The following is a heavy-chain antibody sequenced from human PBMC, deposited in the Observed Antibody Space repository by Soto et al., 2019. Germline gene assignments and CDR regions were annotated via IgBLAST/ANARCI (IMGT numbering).Heavy chain of an antibody. D-gene: IGHD2-2*01. CDR3: TRRAGDCSSASCLSLDY. J-gene: IGHJ4*02. V-gene: IGHV3-73*02. CDR1: GFTFSGSA. CDR2: VRSKANGYAT. Sequence: EVQLVESGGGLVQPGGSLKLSCAASGFTFSGSAMDWVRQASGKGLEWVGRVRSKANGYATAYAASVKGRFTISRDDSQNTAYLQMNNLKTEDTAVYYCTRRAGDCSSASCLSLDYWGQGTLGTVSS.